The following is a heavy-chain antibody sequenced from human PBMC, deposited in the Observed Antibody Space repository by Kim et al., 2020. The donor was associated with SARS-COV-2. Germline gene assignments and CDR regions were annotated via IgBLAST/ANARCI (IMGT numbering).Heavy chain of an antibody. D-gene: IGHD3-10*01. Sequence: DAVKGRFTLSRDNSKKTLFLQMNSLRADDTAVYYCAKRDRGVVWGPFDPWGQGVLVTVSS. J-gene: IGHJ5*02. CDR3: AKRDRGVVWGPFDP. V-gene: IGHV3-30*02.